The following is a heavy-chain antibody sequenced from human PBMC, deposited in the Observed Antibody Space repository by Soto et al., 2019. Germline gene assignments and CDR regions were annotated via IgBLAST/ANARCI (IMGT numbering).Heavy chain of an antibody. Sequence: QVQLQESGPGLVKPSETLSLTCTVSGGSISSGGYYWSWIRQHPGKGLEWIGYIYYSGSTSYNPSLKSRVTISIDPSKNQFSLKLSSMSAADTAVYYCARDGGYGSGSYRFDYWGQGTLVTVSS. CDR2: IYYSGST. CDR1: GGSISSGGYY. V-gene: IGHV4-31*03. J-gene: IGHJ4*02. D-gene: IGHD3-10*01. CDR3: ARDGGYGSGSYRFDY.